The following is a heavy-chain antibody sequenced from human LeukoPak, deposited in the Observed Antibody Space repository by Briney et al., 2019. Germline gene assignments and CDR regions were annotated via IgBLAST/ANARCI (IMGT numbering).Heavy chain of an antibody. D-gene: IGHD5-24*01. J-gene: IGHJ3*02. CDR2: INPKTGGT. CDR1: GYTFTGYF. Sequence: ASVKVSCKASGYTFTGYFMNWVRQAPGQGPEWMGRINPKTGGTNYAQKFQGRVTMTRDTSITTGYMELSRLRSDDTAVYYCARVGDGLNDAFDMWGQGPLVTVSS. V-gene: IGHV1-2*06. CDR3: ARVGDGLNDAFDM.